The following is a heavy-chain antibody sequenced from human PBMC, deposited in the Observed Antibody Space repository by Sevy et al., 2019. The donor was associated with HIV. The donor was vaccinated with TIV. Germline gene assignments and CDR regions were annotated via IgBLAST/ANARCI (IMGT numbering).Heavy chain of an antibody. D-gene: IGHD3-16*01. CDR3: ARDKMGGSFDI. Sequence: GGSLRLSCAASGFTFSSYDMNWVRQAPGKGLEWVSFITTSGGTIYYADSVKGRFTVSRDSAENSLYLQMNSLRVEDTAVYYCARDKMGGSFDIWGQGTMATVSS. CDR2: ITTSGGTI. J-gene: IGHJ3*02. CDR1: GFTFSSYD. V-gene: IGHV3-48*01.